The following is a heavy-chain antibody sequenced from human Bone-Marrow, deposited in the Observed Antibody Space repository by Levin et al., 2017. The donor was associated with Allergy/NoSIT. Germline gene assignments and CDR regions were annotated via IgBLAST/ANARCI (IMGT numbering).Heavy chain of an antibody. Sequence: PGGSLRLSCVASGFTFRNYVMNWVRQAPGKGLEWVSGISGNGGTTHYADSVKGRFTISRDNSKNILYLQMNSLRAEDTAEYFCTKRPQAAFFSGRYDGFENWGQGTLVSVSS. CDR2: ISGNGGTT. V-gene: IGHV3-23*01. CDR3: TKRPQAAFFSGRYDGFEN. D-gene: IGHD6-19*01. J-gene: IGHJ4*02. CDR1: GFTFRNYV.